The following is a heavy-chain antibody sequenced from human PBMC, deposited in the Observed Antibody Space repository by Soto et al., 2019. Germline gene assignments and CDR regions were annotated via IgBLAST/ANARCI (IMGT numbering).Heavy chain of an antibody. CDR2: IYYSGST. Sequence: ETLSLTCTVSGDSIRSYYWSWIRQPPGKGLEWIGYIYYSGSTNYNPSLKSRVTMSIDTTKNQFSLKLSSVTAADTAIYYCARGVASSSRTSLIYWGHGTMVTVSS. V-gene: IGHV4-59*01. D-gene: IGHD6-13*01. CDR1: GDSIRSYY. CDR3: ARGVASSSRTSLIY. J-gene: IGHJ4*03.